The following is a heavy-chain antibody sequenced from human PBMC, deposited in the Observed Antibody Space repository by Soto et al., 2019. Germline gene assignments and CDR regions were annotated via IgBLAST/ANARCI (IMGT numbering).Heavy chain of an antibody. V-gene: IGHV4-39*01. D-gene: IGHD6-6*01. CDR2: IYYDGNT. Sequence: ETNCVTWTVSWETIINRSDYWVLIRKTPGKGLECIANIYYDGNTYYNPSLKSRVAISLDTSKNQFSLRLNSVTAADTAVYYCARSSIEPRVFMYPFDSWGQGTLVTVSS. J-gene: IGHJ4*02. CDR3: ARSSIEPRVFMYPFDS. CDR1: WETIINRSDY.